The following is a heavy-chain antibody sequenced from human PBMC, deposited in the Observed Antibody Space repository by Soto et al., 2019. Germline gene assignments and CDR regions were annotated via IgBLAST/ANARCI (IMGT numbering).Heavy chain of an antibody. CDR3: ARESGVRVAATAYDAFDI. CDR1: GFTFSSYG. J-gene: IGHJ3*02. Sequence: QVQLVESGGGVVQPGRSLRLSCAASGFTFSSYGMHWVRQAPGKGLEWVAVIWYDGSNKYYADSVKGRFTISRDNSKNTLYLQMNSLRAEDTAVYYCARESGVRVAATAYDAFDIWGQGTMVTVSS. V-gene: IGHV3-33*01. CDR2: IWYDGSNK. D-gene: IGHD2-15*01.